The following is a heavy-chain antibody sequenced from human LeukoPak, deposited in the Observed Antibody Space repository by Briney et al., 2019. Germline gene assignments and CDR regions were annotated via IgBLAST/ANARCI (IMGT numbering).Heavy chain of an antibody. CDR3: ARDVKYYDSSGLLNY. V-gene: IGHV3-21*01. D-gene: IGHD3-22*01. J-gene: IGHJ4*02. CDR1: GFTFSSYS. CDR2: ISSSSSYI. Sequence: GGSLRLSCAASGFTFSSYSMNWVRQAPGKGLEWVSSISSSSSYIYYADSVKGRFTISRDNAKNSLYLQMNSLRAEDTAVYYCARDVKYYDSSGLLNYWGQGTLVTVSS.